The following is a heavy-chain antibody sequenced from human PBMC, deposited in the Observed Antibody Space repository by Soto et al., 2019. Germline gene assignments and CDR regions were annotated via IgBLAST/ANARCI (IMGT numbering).Heavy chain of an antibody. Sequence: GSLRLSSAASGFTFSRYAMSWVRQAPGKGLEWVSAISGSGGSTYYADSVKGRFTISRDNSKNTLYLQMNSLRAEDTAVYYCAKDNGRTLDVWGQGTTVTVSS. CDR3: AKDNGRTLDV. V-gene: IGHV3-23*01. D-gene: IGHD1-1*01. CDR1: GFTFSRYA. CDR2: ISGSGGST. J-gene: IGHJ6*02.